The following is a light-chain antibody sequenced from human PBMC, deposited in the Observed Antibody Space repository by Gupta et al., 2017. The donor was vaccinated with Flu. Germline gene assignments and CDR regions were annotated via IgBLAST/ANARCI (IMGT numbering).Light chain of an antibody. J-gene: IGLJ2*01. V-gene: IGLV3-9*01. Sequence: TCGRDSIGSRSVKWYQQKAGQAPKLVIYRDSNRPPGIPDRFSASNSKNTATLTITGAQGGDEADYHCQVWASSTAVFGGGTNLTVL. CDR3: QVWASSTAV. CDR1: SIGSRS. CDR2: RDS.